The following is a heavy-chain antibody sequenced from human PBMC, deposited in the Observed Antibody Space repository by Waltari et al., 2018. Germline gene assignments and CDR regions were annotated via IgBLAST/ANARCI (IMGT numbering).Heavy chain of an antibody. CDR3: ARTLTGTITFDY. CDR2: INPNSGGT. J-gene: IGHJ4*02. D-gene: IGHD1-20*01. Sequence: QVQLVQSGAEVKEPGASVRVSCKPSGYTFTAFYIHWVRQAPGQGLGWRGWINPNSGGTNYAQKFQDRVTMTRDTSITTAYMEVSGLRSDDTAVYFCARTLTGTITFDYWGQGTLVTVSS. CDR1: GYTFTAFY. V-gene: IGHV1-2*02.